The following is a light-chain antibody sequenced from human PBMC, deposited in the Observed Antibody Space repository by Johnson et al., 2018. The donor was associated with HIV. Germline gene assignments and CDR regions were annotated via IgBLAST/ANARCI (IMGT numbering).Light chain of an antibody. CDR3: GTWDASLSVNV. J-gene: IGLJ1*01. CDR1: TSNIGDNY. V-gene: IGLV1-51*02. Sequence: QSVLTQPPSVSAAPGQRVTISCSGSTSNIGDNYVSWYQHLPGTAPKLLIYESNKRPSGIPDRFSGSKSGTSATLGITGLQTGDEADYYCGTWDASLSVNVFGPGTKVTVL. CDR2: ESN.